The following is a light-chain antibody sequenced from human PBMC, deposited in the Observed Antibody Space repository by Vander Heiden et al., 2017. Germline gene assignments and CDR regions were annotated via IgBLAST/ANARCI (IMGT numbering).Light chain of an antibody. V-gene: IGLV2-14*03. CDR3: CSYTSSNTLV. CDR1: SRDVGAHNY. Sequence: QSALTQPASVSGSPGEPITVPCTGTSRDVGAHNYVSWYPTFPGKVPKPIIYDGMYRPSGVSNRFSCAKSGNTASLTISGLQAEDEADYYCCSYTSSNTLVFGGGTKLTVL. J-gene: IGLJ2*01. CDR2: DGM.